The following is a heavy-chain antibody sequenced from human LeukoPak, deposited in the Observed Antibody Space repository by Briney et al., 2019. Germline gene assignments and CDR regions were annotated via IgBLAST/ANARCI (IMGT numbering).Heavy chain of an antibody. CDR3: ARGGDFWSGYYPDDAFDI. D-gene: IGHD3-3*01. CDR2: INPNSGGT. V-gene: IGHV1-2*02. CDR1: GYTFTGYY. J-gene: IGHJ3*02. Sequence: EASVKVSCKASGYTFTGYYMHWVRQAPGQGLEWMGWINPNSGGTNYAQKFQGRVTMTRDTSISTAYMELSRLRSDDTAVYYCARGGDFWSGYYPDDAFDIWGQGTMVTVSS.